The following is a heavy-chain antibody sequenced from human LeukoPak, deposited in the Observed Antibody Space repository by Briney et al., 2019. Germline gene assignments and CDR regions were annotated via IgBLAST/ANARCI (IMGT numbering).Heavy chain of an antibody. CDR1: GGTFSSYA. D-gene: IGHD2-15*01. CDR3: TRGGGSRGWPPQSNWFDP. J-gene: IGHJ5*02. Sequence: SVKVSCKASGGTFSSYAISWVRQAPGQGLEWMGGIIPIFGTANYAQKFQGRVTITTDESTSTAYMELSSLRSEDTAVYYCTRGGGSRGWPPQSNWFDPWGQGTLVTVSS. CDR2: IIPIFGTA. V-gene: IGHV1-69*05.